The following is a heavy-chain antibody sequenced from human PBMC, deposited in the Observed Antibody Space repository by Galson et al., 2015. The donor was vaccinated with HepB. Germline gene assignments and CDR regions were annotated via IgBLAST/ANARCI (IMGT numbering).Heavy chain of an antibody. J-gene: IGHJ3*02. V-gene: IGHV1-69*13. CDR3: ARDLKAGLTDILCAFDI. D-gene: IGHD4/OR15-4a*01. Sequence: SVKVSCKASGGTFSSYAISWVRQAPGQGLEWMGGIIPIFGTANYAQKFQGRVTITADESTSTAYMELSSLRSEDTAVYYCARDLKAGLTDILCAFDIWGQGTMVTVSS. CDR1: GGTFSSYA. CDR2: IIPIFGTA.